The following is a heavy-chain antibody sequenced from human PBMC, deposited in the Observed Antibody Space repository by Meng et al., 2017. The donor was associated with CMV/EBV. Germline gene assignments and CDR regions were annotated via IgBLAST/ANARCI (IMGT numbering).Heavy chain of an antibody. CDR1: GYTFTSYG. CDR3: ARGYYDFWSGYSVYTLDY. J-gene: IGHJ4*02. D-gene: IGHD3-3*01. CDR2: ISAYNGNT. V-gene: IGHV1-18*01. Sequence: ASVKVSCKASGYTFTSYGISWVRQAPGQGLEWMGWISAYNGNTNYAQKLQGRVTMTTDTSTSTAYMELRSLRSDDTAVYYCARGYYDFWSGYSVYTLDYRGQGTLVTVSS.